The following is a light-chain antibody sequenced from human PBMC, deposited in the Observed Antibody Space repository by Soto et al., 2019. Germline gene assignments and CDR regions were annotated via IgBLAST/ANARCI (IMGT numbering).Light chain of an antibody. CDR3: QSYDTNTVV. Sequence: NFMLTQPHSVSESPGKTVTISCTRSSGSIGSNSVQWYRQRPGSAPTIVIYEDDQRPSGVPNRFAGSIDSSSNSAYLAISGLQTEDEADYYCQSYDTNTVVFGGGTKLTVL. V-gene: IGLV6-57*04. CDR2: EDD. CDR1: SGSIGSNS. J-gene: IGLJ2*01.